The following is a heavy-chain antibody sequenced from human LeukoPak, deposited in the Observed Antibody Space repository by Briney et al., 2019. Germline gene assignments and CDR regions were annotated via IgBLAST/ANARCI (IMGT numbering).Heavy chain of an antibody. Sequence: GGSLRLSCAASGFTFDDYAMHWVRQAPGKGLEWVSLISGDGGSTYYADSVKGRFTISRDNSKNSLYLQMNSLRTEDTALYYCAKDWSSAAGCYYYYMDVWGKGTTVTVSS. CDR2: ISGDGGST. CDR3: AKDWSSAAGCYYYYMDV. V-gene: IGHV3-43*02. J-gene: IGHJ6*03. D-gene: IGHD6-13*01. CDR1: GFTFDDYA.